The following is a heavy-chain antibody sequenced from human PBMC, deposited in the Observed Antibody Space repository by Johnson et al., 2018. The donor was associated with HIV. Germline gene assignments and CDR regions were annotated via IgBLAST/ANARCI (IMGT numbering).Heavy chain of an antibody. V-gene: IGHV3-7*01. CDR2: IKQDGSEK. CDR3: AKDKAVPGGSQWLALTRDAFDI. J-gene: IGHJ3*02. CDR1: GFTFSSYW. D-gene: IGHD6-19*01. Sequence: VQLVESGGGLVQPGGSLRLSCAASGFTFSSYWMSWVRQAPGKGLEWVANIKQDGSEKYYVDSVKGRFTISRDNSKNTLYLQMNSLRAEDTAVYYCAKDKAVPGGSQWLALTRDAFDIWGQGTMVTVSS.